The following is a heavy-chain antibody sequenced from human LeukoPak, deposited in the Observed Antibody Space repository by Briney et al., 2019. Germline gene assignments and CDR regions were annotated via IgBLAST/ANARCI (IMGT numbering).Heavy chain of an antibody. CDR3: ARDLSGWYYYYMDV. Sequence: SETLSLTCTVSGGSISSYYWSWIRQPAGKGLEWIGRIYTSGSTNYNPSLKSRVTISVDKSKNQFSLKLSSVTAADTAVYYCARDLSGWYYYYMDVWGKGTTVTVSS. CDR1: GGSISSYY. D-gene: IGHD6-19*01. CDR2: IYTSGST. J-gene: IGHJ6*03. V-gene: IGHV4-4*07.